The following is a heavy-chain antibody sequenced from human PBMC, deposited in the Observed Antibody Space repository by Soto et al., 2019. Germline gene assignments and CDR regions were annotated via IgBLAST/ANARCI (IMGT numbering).Heavy chain of an antibody. CDR2: IYYSGST. D-gene: IGHD3-22*01. CDR1: GGSISSSSYY. Sequence: ASETLSLTCTVSGGSISSSSYYWGWIRQPPGKGLEWIGSIYYSGSTYYNPSLKSRVTISVDTSKNQFSLKLSSVTAADTAVYYCARHASYYYDSSGYYPGWYWGQGTLVTVSS. V-gene: IGHV4-39*01. CDR3: ARHASYYYDSSGYYPGWY. J-gene: IGHJ4*02.